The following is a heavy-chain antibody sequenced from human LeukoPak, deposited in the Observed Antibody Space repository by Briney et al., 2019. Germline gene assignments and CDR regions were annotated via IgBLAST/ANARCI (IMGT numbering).Heavy chain of an antibody. Sequence: GGSLRLSCEPSIFVFSEYYMHWVRLAPGKGLEWLAVISYDRSNKYYADTVKGRFTISRDNSKNTLYLQMNSLRAEDTAVYYCARGVVIATERAFDIWGQGTMVTVSS. V-gene: IGHV3-30*19. CDR2: ISYDRSNK. CDR1: IFVFSEYY. D-gene: IGHD2-21*01. J-gene: IGHJ3*02. CDR3: ARGVVIATERAFDI.